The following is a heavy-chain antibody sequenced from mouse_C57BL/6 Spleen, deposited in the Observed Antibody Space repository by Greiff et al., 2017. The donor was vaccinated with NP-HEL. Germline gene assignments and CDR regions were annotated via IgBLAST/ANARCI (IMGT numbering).Heavy chain of an antibody. CDR1: GFNIKDYY. CDR3: TTTTTGSSRFAY. D-gene: IGHD1-1*01. V-gene: IGHV14-1*01. Sequence: VQLQQSGAELVRPGASVKLSCTASGFNIKDYYMHWVKQRPEQGLEWIGRIDPEDGDTEYDPKFQGKATMTADTSSNTAYLQLSSLTSEDTAVYYCTTTTTGSSRFAYWGQGTLVTVSA. J-gene: IGHJ3*01. CDR2: IDPEDGDT.